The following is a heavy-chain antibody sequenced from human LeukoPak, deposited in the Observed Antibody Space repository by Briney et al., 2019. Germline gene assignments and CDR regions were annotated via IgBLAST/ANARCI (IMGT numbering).Heavy chain of an antibody. CDR2: ISSSSGI. J-gene: IGHJ3*02. Sequence: GGSLRLPCAASGFTFSTYGMNWVRQAPGKGLEWLLYISSSSGIMQADSVKGRFTISRDNAKNSLFLQMNSLRAEDTALYYCARNKIGTRAFDIWGQGTMVTVSS. V-gene: IGHV3-21*05. CDR3: ARNKIGTRAFDI. D-gene: IGHD1-26*01. CDR1: GFTFSTYG.